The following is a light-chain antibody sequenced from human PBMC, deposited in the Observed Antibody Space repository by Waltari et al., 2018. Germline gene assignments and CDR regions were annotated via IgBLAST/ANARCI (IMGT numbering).Light chain of an antibody. CDR3: VTWDDSLNGWV. CDR1: HSHTGRTT. J-gene: IGLJ3*02. CDR2: NNY. Sequence: QSVVTQSPSPSGAPGQRVTISSSGRHSHTGRTTVDWYQQPPGTAPKLLIFNNYQRPSGVPDRFSASKSGTSASLAISGLQSEDEAEYYCVTWDDSLNGWVFGGGTKLAVV. V-gene: IGLV1-44*01.